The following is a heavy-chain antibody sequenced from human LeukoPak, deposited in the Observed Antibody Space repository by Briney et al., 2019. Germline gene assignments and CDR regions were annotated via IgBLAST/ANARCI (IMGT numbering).Heavy chain of an antibody. J-gene: IGHJ4*02. D-gene: IGHD2-8*01. CDR1: GFTFSRYW. Sequence: GGSLRLSCAASGFTFSRYWMSWVRQAPGKGLEWVANIKKDGSEKYYVDSVKGRFTISRDNAKNSLYLQMNSLRAEDTAVYYCARLPRNGFFVDWGQGALLTVSS. CDR2: IKKDGSEK. CDR3: ARLPRNGFFVD. V-gene: IGHV3-7*01.